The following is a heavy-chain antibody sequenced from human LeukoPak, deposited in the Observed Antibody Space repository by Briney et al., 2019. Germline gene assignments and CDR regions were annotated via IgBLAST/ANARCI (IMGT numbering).Heavy chain of an antibody. V-gene: IGHV3-48*04. J-gene: IGHJ4*02. CDR1: GFTFSSYS. CDR3: ARDHNAYYYDSSGYFD. D-gene: IGHD3-22*01. CDR2: ISSSSSTI. Sequence: GGSLRLSCAASGFTFSSYSMNWVRQAPGKGLEWVSYISSSSSTIYYADSVKGRFTISRDNAKNSLYLQMNSLRAEDTAVYYCARDHNAYYYDSSGYFDWGQGTLVTVSS.